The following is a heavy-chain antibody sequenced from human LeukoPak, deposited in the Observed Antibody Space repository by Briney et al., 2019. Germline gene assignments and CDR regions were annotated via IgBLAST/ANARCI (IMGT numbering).Heavy chain of an antibody. Sequence: ASVKVSCKVSGYTLTELSMHWVRQAPGKGLEWMGGFDPEDGETIYAQKFQGRVTMTEDTSTDTAYMELSSLRSEDTAVYYCATRGAPPIVATDYYYYGMDVWGQRTTVTVSS. CDR2: FDPEDGET. V-gene: IGHV1-24*01. D-gene: IGHD5-12*01. J-gene: IGHJ6*02. CDR3: ATRGAPPIVATDYYYYGMDV. CDR1: GYTLTELS.